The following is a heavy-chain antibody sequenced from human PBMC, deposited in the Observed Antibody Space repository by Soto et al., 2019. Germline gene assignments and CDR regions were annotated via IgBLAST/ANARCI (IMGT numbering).Heavy chain of an antibody. CDR3: AGDPYGGGSDPPHES. CDR1: GVTVNTNY. D-gene: IGHD3-10*01. V-gene: IGHV3-66*03. Sequence: EVQLVESGGGLIQPGGSLRLSCAASGVTVNTNYMSWVRQSPGKGLEWVSLIESGGSIYYADSVKGRFTISRDRTDKTVYLEMNGLRLEDTAIYYCAGDPYGGGSDPPHESWGQGTLVTVSS. CDR2: IESGGSI. J-gene: IGHJ4*02.